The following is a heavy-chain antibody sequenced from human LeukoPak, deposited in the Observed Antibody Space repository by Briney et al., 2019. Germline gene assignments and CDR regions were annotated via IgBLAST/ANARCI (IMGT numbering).Heavy chain of an antibody. CDR3: TRGSAGIAPATTNNSFHA. J-gene: IGHJ4*02. Sequence: SVKVSCKASGGTFRSFCMNRVRQAPGQGLEWMGGIIPVFGVPNYAQKFQGRVTISADELTTTVHMEVTSLRSEDTAVYYCTRGSAGIAPATTNNSFHAWGQGTPVIVSS. V-gene: IGHV1-69*13. D-gene: IGHD6-13*01. CDR2: IIPVFGVP. CDR1: GGTFRSFC.